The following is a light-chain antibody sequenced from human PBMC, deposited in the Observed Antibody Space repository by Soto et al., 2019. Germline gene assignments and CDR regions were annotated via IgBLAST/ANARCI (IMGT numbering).Light chain of an antibody. V-gene: IGKV3-15*01. Sequence: EIVMTQSPATLSVSPGERATLSCRASQSVSSNLAWYQQKPGQAPRLLIYGASTRATGIPARFSGSGSGTEFTLTISSLQSEDFEVYYCQQYNNWTPWTFGQGTKVAIK. CDR1: QSVSSN. J-gene: IGKJ1*01. CDR2: GAS. CDR3: QQYNNWTPWT.